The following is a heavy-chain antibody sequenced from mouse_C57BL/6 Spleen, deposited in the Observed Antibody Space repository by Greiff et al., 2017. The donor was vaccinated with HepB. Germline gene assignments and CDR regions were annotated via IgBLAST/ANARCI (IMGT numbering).Heavy chain of an antibody. CDR3: ARDSD. CDR2: ISDGGSYT. Sequence: EVQWVESGGGLVKPGGSLKLSCAASGFTFSSYAMSWVRQTPEKRLEWVATISDGGSYTYYPDNVKGRFTISRDNAKNNLYLQMSHLKSEDTAMYYCARDSDWGQGTLVTVSA. CDR1: GFTFSSYA. V-gene: IGHV5-4*01. J-gene: IGHJ3*01.